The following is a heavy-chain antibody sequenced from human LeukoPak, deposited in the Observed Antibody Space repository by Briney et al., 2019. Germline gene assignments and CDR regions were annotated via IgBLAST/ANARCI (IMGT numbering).Heavy chain of an antibody. D-gene: IGHD6-13*01. CDR2: ITSSGTYI. Sequence: PGGSLRLSCAAFGFTFNNYNMNWVRQAPGKALEWVSSITSSGTYIFYADSVKGRFTISRDNSKNTLYLQMNSLRAEDTAVYYCAKEGAAAGDLDAEYFQHWGQGTLVTVSS. CDR1: GFTFNNYN. V-gene: IGHV3-21*01. CDR3: AKEGAAAGDLDAEYFQH. J-gene: IGHJ1*01.